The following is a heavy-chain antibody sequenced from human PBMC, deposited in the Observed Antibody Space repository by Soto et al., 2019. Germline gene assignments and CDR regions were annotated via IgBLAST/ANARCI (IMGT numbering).Heavy chain of an antibody. J-gene: IGHJ2*01. D-gene: IGHD6-6*01. CDR3: ARVMGWAARAYWYFDL. CDR1: GGSVSSGSYY. CDR2: IYYSGST. V-gene: IGHV4-61*01. Sequence: SETLSLTCTISGGSVSSGSYYWSWIRQPPGKGLEWIGYIYYSGSTNYNPSLKSRVTISVDTSKNQFSLKLSSVTAADTAVYYCARVMGWAARAYWYFDLWGRGTLVTVSS.